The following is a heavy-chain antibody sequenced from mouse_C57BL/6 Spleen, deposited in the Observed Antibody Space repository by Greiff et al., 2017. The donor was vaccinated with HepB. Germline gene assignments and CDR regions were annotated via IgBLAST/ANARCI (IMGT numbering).Heavy chain of an antibody. J-gene: IGHJ2*01. CDR3: ARRGLNWDYFDY. CDR1: GFTFSDYG. V-gene: IGHV5-15*04. CDR2: ISNLAYSI. Sequence: DVMLVESGGGLVQPGGSLKLSCAASGFTFSDYGMAWVRQAPRKGPEWVAFISNLAYSIYYADTVTGRFTISRENAKNTLYLEMSSLRSEDTAMYYCARRGLNWDYFDYWGQGTTLTVSS. D-gene: IGHD4-1*01.